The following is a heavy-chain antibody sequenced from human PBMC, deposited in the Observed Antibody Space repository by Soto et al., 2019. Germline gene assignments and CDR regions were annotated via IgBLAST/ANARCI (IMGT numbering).Heavy chain of an antibody. Sequence: ASVKVSCTASGYTFTGYYMHWVRQAPGQGLEWMGWINPNSGGTNYAQKFQGWVTMTRDTSISTAYMELSRLRSDDTAVYYCARVPGSSWGWYYFDYWGQGTLVTVSS. D-gene: IGHD6-13*01. CDR2: INPNSGGT. J-gene: IGHJ4*02. CDR1: GYTFTGYY. V-gene: IGHV1-2*04. CDR3: ARVPGSSWGWYYFDY.